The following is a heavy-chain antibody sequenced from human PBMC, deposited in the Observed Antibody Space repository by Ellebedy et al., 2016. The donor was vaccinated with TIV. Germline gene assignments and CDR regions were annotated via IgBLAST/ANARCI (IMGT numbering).Heavy chain of an antibody. V-gene: IGHV3-23*01. CDR3: ARDDDRLGNGLDV. CDR1: GFTFSSYT. D-gene: IGHD3-9*01. CDR2: ISASGGST. Sequence: GESLKISXAASGFTFSSYTMSWVRQAPGKGLEWVSTISASGGSTYYVDSVKGRFTISRDNAKNTLFLQMNSLRAEDTAVYYCARDDDRLGNGLDVWGQGTTATVSS. J-gene: IGHJ3*01.